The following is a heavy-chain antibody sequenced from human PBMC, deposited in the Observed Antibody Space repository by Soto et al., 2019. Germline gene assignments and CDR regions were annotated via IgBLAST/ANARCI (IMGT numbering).Heavy chain of an antibody. J-gene: IGHJ5*02. CDR3: ARADHGRAPRGGNWFDP. V-gene: IGHV1-18*01. CDR2: TSAYTLNT. D-gene: IGHD4-17*01. CDR1: GYTFTNYG. Sequence: VHLVPSGGEVKKPGASVKVSCKASGYTFTNYGVAWVRQAPGQGLEWMGWTSAYTLNTNYAQKFQGRVTVTTDTTTSTAYREVRGLRPDETAVYYGARADHGRAPRGGNWFDPWGQGTLVTVSS.